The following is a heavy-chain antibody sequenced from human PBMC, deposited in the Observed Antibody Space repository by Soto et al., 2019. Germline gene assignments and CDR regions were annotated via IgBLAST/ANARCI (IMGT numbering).Heavy chain of an antibody. CDR3: GGSYRGGHDYLDY. CDR1: GGSISSGGYA. J-gene: IGHJ4*02. V-gene: IGHV4-30-2*01. D-gene: IGHD2-15*01. CDR2: IYQRGST. Sequence: SETLSLTCAVSGGSISSGGYAWAWIRQPPGKGLECVGYIYQRGSTYYTPPLKTRVTTSADSSKNHFSLNLASGSAADPSVYYGGGSYRGGHDYLDYWGKGTGVTAS.